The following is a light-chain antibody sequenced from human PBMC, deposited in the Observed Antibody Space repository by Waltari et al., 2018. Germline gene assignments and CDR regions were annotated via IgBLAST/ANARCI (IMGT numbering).Light chain of an antibody. CDR1: SGDVGTYDY. CDR2: EVT. Sequence: QSALTQPPSASGSPGQSVTISCTGTSGDVGTYDYVSWYQQYPGQPPRVLIYEVTKRPSGVPGRFSGSKSGNTASLTVSGLQAEDEASYYCGSYADSSTFLFGGGTKLTVL. CDR3: GSYADSSTFL. V-gene: IGLV2-8*01. J-gene: IGLJ2*01.